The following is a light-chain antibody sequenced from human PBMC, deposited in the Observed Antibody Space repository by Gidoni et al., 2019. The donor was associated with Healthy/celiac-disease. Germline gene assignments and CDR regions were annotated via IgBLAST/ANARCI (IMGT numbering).Light chain of an antibody. V-gene: IGLV2-14*01. CDR3: SSYTSSSTLEV. CDR2: DVS. CDR1: TSDVGGYNY. J-gene: IGLJ2*01. Sequence: QSALTQPASVSGSPGPSITISCTGITSDVGGYNYVSWYQQHPGKAPKLMIYDVSNRPSGVSNRFSGSKSGNTASLTISGLQAEDEADYYCSSYTSSSTLEVFGGGTKLTVL.